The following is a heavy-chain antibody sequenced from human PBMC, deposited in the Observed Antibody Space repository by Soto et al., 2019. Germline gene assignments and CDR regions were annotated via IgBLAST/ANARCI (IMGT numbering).Heavy chain of an antibody. D-gene: IGHD4-17*01. CDR2: ISSINGNT. V-gene: IGHV1-18*04. CDR1: HATFTGYT. CDR3: ARGTVTSGRWFGP. Sequence: QVHLVQSETEVKEPGASVTVSCKTSHATFTGYTINWVRQAPGQGLEWLGWISSINGNTYYARDFQRTLTMTTNTSATTAYMELRSLRSDDTAVYFCARGTVTSGRWFGPWCQGTLVTVSS. J-gene: IGHJ5*02.